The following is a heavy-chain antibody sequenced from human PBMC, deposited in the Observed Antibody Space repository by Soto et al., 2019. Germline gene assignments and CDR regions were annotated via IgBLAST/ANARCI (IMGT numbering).Heavy chain of an antibody. CDR1: GFTFSSYG. CDR2: ISYDGSNK. CDR3: AKEVLGYCSSTSCPGGDWFDP. V-gene: IGHV3-30*18. Sequence: GSLRLSCAASGFTFSSYGMHWVRQAPGKGLEWVAVISYDGSNKYYADSVKGRFTISRDNSKNTLYLQMNSLRAEDTAVYYCAKEVLGYCSSTSCPGGDWFDPWGQGT. J-gene: IGHJ5*02. D-gene: IGHD2-2*01.